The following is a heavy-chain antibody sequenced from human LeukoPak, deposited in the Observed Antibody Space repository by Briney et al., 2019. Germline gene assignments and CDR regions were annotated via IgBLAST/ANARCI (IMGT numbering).Heavy chain of an antibody. Sequence: GASVKVSCKASGGTFSSYAISWVRQAPGQGLEWMGGIIPIFGTANYAQKFQSRVTITADESTSTAYMELSSLRSEDTAVYYCARLGSGWYVIDWGQGTLVTVSS. CDR2: IIPIFGTA. CDR3: ARLGSGWYVID. V-gene: IGHV1-69*13. J-gene: IGHJ4*02. D-gene: IGHD6-19*01. CDR1: GGTFSSYA.